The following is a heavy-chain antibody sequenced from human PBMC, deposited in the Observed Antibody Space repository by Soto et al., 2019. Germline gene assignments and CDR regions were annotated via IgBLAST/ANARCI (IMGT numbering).Heavy chain of an antibody. D-gene: IGHD2-15*01. Sequence: GASVKVSCKASGYTFTSYAMHWVRQAPGQRLEWMGWINAGNGNTKYSQKFQGRVTITRDTSASTAYMELSSLRSEDTAVYYCARTRYCSGGSCRNFDYWGQGTLVTVSS. V-gene: IGHV1-3*01. CDR3: ARTRYCSGGSCRNFDY. J-gene: IGHJ4*02. CDR1: GYTFTSYA. CDR2: INAGNGNT.